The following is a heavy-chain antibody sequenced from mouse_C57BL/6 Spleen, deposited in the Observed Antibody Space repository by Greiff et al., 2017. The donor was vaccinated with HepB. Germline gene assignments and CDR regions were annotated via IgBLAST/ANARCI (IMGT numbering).Heavy chain of an antibody. CDR2: ISGGGGNT. J-gene: IGHJ2*01. CDR3: ARQNLTGYYFDY. D-gene: IGHD4-1*01. Sequence: EVKLEESGGGLVKPGGSLKLSCAASGFTFSSYTMSWVRQTPEKRLEWVATISGGGGNTYYTDSVKGRFTISRDNAKNTLYLQMSSLRSEDTALYYCARQNLTGYYFDYWGQGTTLTVSS. CDR1: GFTFSSYT. V-gene: IGHV5-9*01.